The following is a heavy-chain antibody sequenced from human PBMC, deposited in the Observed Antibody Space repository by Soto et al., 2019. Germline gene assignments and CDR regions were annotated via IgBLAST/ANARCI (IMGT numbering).Heavy chain of an antibody. Sequence: ASVKVSCKASGYTFTSYGISWVRQAPGQGLEWMGWISAYNGNTNYAQKLQGRDTMTTDTSTSTAYMELRSLRSDDTAVYYCARDLVRLRYFDWFLGGVYYYGMDVWGQGTAVTVSS. D-gene: IGHD3-9*01. CDR1: GYTFTSYG. CDR3: ARDLVRLRYFDWFLGGVYYYGMDV. CDR2: ISAYNGNT. J-gene: IGHJ6*02. V-gene: IGHV1-18*01.